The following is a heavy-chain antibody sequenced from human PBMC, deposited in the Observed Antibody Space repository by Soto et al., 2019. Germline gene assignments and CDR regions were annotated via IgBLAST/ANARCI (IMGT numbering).Heavy chain of an antibody. CDR1: GYTFTSYA. Sequence: ASVKVSCKASGYTFTSYAMHWVRQAPGQRLEWMGWINAGNGNTKYSQKFQGRVTITRDTSASTAYMELSSLRSEDTAVYYCARDLKKVTFPYSSGWYPPGYCGQGTLVTGSS. J-gene: IGHJ4*02. CDR2: INAGNGNT. V-gene: IGHV1-3*01. CDR3: ARDLKKVTFPYSSGWYPPGY. D-gene: IGHD6-19*01.